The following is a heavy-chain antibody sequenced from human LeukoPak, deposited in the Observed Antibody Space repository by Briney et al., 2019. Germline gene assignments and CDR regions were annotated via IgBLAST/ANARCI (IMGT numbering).Heavy chain of an antibody. D-gene: IGHD3-10*01. CDR3: ARGYALIWFGELLPSFDP. CDR1: GFTFSDYY. Sequence: GGSLRLSCAASGFTFSDYYMSWIRQAPGKGLEWVSYISSSGSTIYYADSVKGRFTISRDNAKNSLYLQMNSLRAEDTAVYYCARGYALIWFGELLPSFDPWGQGTLVTVSS. J-gene: IGHJ5*02. CDR2: ISSSGSTI. V-gene: IGHV3-11*04.